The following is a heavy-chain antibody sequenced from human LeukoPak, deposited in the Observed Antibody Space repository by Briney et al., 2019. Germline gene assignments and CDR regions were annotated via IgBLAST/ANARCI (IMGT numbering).Heavy chain of an antibody. J-gene: IGHJ5*02. CDR2: IGSSSSYI. D-gene: IGHD3-10*01. V-gene: IGHV3-21*01. CDR3: ARTYYGSGSYYNVGWFDP. CDR1: GFTFSSYS. Sequence: GGSPRLSCAASGFTFSSYSMNWVRQAPGKGLEWVSSIGSSSSYIYYADSVKGRFTISRDNAKNSLYLQMNSLRAEDTAVYYCARTYYGSGSYYNVGWFDPWGQGTLVTVSS.